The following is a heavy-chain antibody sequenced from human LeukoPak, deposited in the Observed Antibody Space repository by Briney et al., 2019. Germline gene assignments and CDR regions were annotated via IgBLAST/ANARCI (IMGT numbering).Heavy chain of an antibody. CDR1: GGSISSYY. J-gene: IGHJ6*02. V-gene: IGHV4-59*01. CDR2: IYYSGST. Sequence: SETLSLTCTVSGGSISSYYWSWIRQPPGKGLEWIGYIYYSGSTNYNPSLKSRVTISVDTSKNQFSLKLSSVTAADTAVYYCARDKEGTYYYYGMDVWGQGTTVTVSS. CDR3: ARDKEGTYYYYGMDV.